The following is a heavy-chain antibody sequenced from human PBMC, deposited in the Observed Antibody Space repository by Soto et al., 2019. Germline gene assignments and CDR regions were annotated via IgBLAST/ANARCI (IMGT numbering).Heavy chain of an antibody. CDR1: GLTFSSYD. CDR2: ISSSSSYL. V-gene: IGHV3-21*01. Sequence: PGGSLRLSCAVSGLTFSSYDMNWVRQAPGKGLEWVSFISSSSSYLYYADSVKGRFTISRDNAKNSLYLQMNSLRADDTAIYYCAALPVAGRDVDYWGQGTLVTVSS. CDR3: AALPVAGRDVDY. J-gene: IGHJ4*02. D-gene: IGHD6-19*01.